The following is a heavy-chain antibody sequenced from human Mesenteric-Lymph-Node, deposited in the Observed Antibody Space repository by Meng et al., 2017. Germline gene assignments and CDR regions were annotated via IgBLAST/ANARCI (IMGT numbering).Heavy chain of an antibody. Sequence: GESLKISCAASGFTFDDYSMHWVRQAPGKGLEWVSLISWDGDNTYYADSVKGRFTISRDNSKNSLYLQMNSLRAEDTALYYCAKDKDEQWVDYYYYGMDVWGQGTTVTVSS. J-gene: IGHJ6*02. CDR1: GFTFDDYS. CDR2: ISWDGDNT. V-gene: IGHV3-43*01. D-gene: IGHD6-19*01. CDR3: AKDKDEQWVDYYYYGMDV.